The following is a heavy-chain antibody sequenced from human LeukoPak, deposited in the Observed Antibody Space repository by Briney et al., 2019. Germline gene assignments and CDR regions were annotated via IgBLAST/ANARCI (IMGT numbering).Heavy chain of an antibody. CDR3: ARETQSYDYVWGSYRYPDY. CDR2: ISAYNGNT. D-gene: IGHD3-16*02. CDR1: GYTFTSYG. J-gene: IGHJ4*02. V-gene: IGHV1-18*01. Sequence: ASVKVPCKASGYTFTSYGISWVRQPPGQGLEWMGWISAYNGNTNYAQKLQGRVTMTTDTSTSTAYMELRSLRSDDTDVYYCARETQSYDYVWGSYRYPDYWGQGTLVTVSS.